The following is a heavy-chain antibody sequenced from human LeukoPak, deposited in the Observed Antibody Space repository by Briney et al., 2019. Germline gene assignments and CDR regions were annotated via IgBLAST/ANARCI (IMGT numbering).Heavy chain of an antibody. Sequence: ASVKVSCKASGYTFTGYYMHWVRQAPGQGREWMGWINPNSGGTNYAQKFQGRVTMTRDTSISTAYMELSRLRSDDTAVYYCARDSGGSCYAYDYWGKGTLVTVSS. D-gene: IGHD2-15*01. CDR2: INPNSGGT. CDR3: ARDSGGSCYAYDY. CDR1: GYTFTGYY. V-gene: IGHV1-2*02. J-gene: IGHJ4*02.